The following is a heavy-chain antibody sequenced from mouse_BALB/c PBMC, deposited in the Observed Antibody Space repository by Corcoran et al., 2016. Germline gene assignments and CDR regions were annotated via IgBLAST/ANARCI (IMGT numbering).Heavy chain of an antibody. V-gene: IGHV9-3-1*01. J-gene: IGHJ2*01. D-gene: IGHD2-3*01. CDR1: GYTFTNYG. CDR3: AICDGYYG. Sequence: QIQLVQSGPELKKPGETVKISCKASGYTFTNYGMNWVKQAPGKGLKRMGWINTYTGEPTYADDFKGRFAFSLETSASTAYLQINNLKNEDTATYFCAICDGYYGWGQGTTLTVSS. CDR2: INTYTGEP.